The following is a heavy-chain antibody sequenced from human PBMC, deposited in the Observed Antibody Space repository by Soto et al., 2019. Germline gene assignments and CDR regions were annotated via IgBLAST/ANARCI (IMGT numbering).Heavy chain of an antibody. CDR1: GGSISSGGYY. V-gene: IGHV4-31*03. CDR3: ARDYYDSSGSLIFFDY. Sequence: SETLSLTCTVSGGSISSGGYYWSWIRQHPGKGLEWIGYIYYSGSTYYNPSLKSRVTISVDKSKNQFSLKLSSVTAADTAVYYCARDYYDSSGSLIFFDYWGQGTLVTVSS. D-gene: IGHD3-22*01. CDR2: IYYSGST. J-gene: IGHJ4*02.